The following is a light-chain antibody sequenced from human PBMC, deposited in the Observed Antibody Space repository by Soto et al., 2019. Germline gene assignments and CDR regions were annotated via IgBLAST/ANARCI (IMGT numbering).Light chain of an antibody. J-gene: IGLJ2*01. CDR2: QDS. CDR3: QAWDSSPVV. V-gene: IGLV3-1*01. CDR1: KLGDKY. Sequence: SYELTQPPSVSVSPGQTASITCSGEKLGDKYACWYQQKPGQSPVLVIYQDSKRPSGIPERFSGSNSGNTATLTISGTQAMDEADYYCQAWDSSPVVFGGGTQLTVL.